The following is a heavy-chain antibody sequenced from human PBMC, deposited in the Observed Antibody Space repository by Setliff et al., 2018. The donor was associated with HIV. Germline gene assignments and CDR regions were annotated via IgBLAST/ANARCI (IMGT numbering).Heavy chain of an antibody. CDR3: ARAMVPDSSGYYRPPAFDI. CDR1: GFTVSSNY. CDR2: IYSGGST. Sequence: GGSLRLSCAASGFTVSSNYMSWVRQAPGKGREWVSVIYSGGSTYYADSVKGRFTISRDNSKNTLYLQMNSLRAEDTAVYYCARAMVPDSSGYYRPPAFDIWGQGTMVTVSS. D-gene: IGHD3-22*01. J-gene: IGHJ3*02. V-gene: IGHV3-53*01.